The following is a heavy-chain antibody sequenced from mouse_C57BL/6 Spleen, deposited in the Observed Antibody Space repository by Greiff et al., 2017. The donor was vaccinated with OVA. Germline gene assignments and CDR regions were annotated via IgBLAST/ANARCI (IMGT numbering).Heavy chain of an antibody. CDR3: ARSLYSNYAWFAY. Sequence: VHLVESGPGLVQPSQSLSITCTVSGFSLTSYGVHWVRQSPGKGLEWLGVIWSGGSTDYNAAFISRLSISKDNSKSQVFFKMNSLQADDTAIYYCARSLYSNYAWFAYWGQGTLVTVSA. J-gene: IGHJ3*01. D-gene: IGHD2-5*01. CDR1: GFSLTSYG. V-gene: IGHV2-2*01. CDR2: IWSGGST.